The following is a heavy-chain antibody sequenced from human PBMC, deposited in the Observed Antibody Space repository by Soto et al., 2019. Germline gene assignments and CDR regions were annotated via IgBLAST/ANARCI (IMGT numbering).Heavy chain of an antibody. V-gene: IGHV3-23*01. CDR1: GFTFRSHA. Sequence: EVQLLESGGGLVQPGGSLRLSCVGSGFTFRSHALTWVRQSPGKGLEWVAGISGTGGTTYYGDSMRGRFTISRDNSKETLNLQRDRLRHEDTAIYFFASAPMARYCDWYFDHWGQGSRVIV. J-gene: IGHJ4*02. D-gene: IGHD3-9*01. CDR3: ASAPMARYCDWYFDH. CDR2: ISGTGGTT.